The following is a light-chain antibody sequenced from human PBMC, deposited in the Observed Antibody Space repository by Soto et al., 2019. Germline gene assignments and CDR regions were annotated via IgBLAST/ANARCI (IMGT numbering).Light chain of an antibody. J-gene: IGLJ2*01. V-gene: IGLV7-46*01. Sequence: QSVVTQEPSLTVSPGGTVTLTCGSSTGAVTSGHYPYWFQQKPGQAPRTLIYDTSNKHSWTPVRFSGSLLGGKAALTLSGAQPEDEAEYYCLLSYSGALVVFGGGTKLTVL. CDR2: DTS. CDR3: LLSYSGALVV. CDR1: TGAVTSGHY.